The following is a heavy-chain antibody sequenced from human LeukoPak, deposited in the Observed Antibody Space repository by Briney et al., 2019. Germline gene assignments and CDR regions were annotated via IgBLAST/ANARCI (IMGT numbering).Heavy chain of an antibody. V-gene: IGHV6-1*01. Sequence: SQTLSLTCAISGDSVSSNSAAWNWIRQSPSRGLEWLGRTYYRSKWYNDYAVSVKSRMTINPDTSKNQFSLQLNSVTPEDTAVYYCARGYESGGSYYYYYYGMDVWGQGTTVTVSS. CDR3: ARGYESGGSYYYYYYGMDV. CDR2: TYYRSKWYN. D-gene: IGHD1-26*01. CDR1: GDSVSSNSAA. J-gene: IGHJ6*02.